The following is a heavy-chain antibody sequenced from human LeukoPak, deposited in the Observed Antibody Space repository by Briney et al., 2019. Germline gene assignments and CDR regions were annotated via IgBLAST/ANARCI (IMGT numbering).Heavy chain of an antibody. CDR3: ARVTIVGATNAFDI. CDR2: IYYSGST. V-gene: IGHV4-39*07. CDR1: GGSISSSSYY. J-gene: IGHJ3*02. D-gene: IGHD1-26*01. Sequence: SETLSLTCTVSGGSISSSSYYWGWIRQPPGKGLEWIGSIYYSGSTYYNPSLKSRVTISVDTSKNQFSLKLSSVTAADTAVYYCARVTIVGATNAFDIWGQGTMVTVSS.